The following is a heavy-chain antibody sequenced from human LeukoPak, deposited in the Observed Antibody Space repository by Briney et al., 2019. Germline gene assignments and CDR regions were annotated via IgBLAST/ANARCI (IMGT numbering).Heavy chain of an antibody. D-gene: IGHD4-17*01. CDR3: ARVYGDYGYFDY. Sequence: PGGSLRLSCAASGFTFSSYAMHWVRQAPGKGLEWVAGISYDGSNKYYADSVKGRFTISRDNSKNTLYLQMNSLRAEDTAVYYCARVYGDYGYFDYWGQGNLVTVSS. CDR2: ISYDGSNK. CDR1: GFTFSSYA. V-gene: IGHV3-30-3*01. J-gene: IGHJ4*02.